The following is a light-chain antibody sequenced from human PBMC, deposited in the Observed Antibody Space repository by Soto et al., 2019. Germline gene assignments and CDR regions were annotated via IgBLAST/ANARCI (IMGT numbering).Light chain of an antibody. CDR1: QRLASNY. V-gene: IGKV3-20*01. CDR3: QQYADSPIT. J-gene: IGKJ5*01. CDR2: GVS. Sequence: EIELSQSPGTLSLSPGERATLSCRASQRLASNYLAWYQQRPGQAPRLLLYGVSSRATGIPDRFSGSGSGTDFTLAISRVEPEDFAVYFCQQYADSPITFCQGTRLEIK.